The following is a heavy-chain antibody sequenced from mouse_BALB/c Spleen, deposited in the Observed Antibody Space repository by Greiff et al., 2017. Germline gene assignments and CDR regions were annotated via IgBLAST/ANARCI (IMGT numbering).Heavy chain of an antibody. J-gene: IGHJ4*01. CDR3: ARVGTSYYGNLYAMDY. V-gene: IGHV1-14*01. Sequence: EVKLMESGPELVKPGASVKMSCKASGYTFTSYVMHWVKQKPGQGLEWIGYINPYNDGTKYNEKFKGKATLTSDKSSSTAYMELSSLTSEDSAVYYCARVGTSYYGNLYAMDYWGQGTSVTVSS. D-gene: IGHD2-10*01. CDR1: GYTFTSYV. CDR2: INPYNDGT.